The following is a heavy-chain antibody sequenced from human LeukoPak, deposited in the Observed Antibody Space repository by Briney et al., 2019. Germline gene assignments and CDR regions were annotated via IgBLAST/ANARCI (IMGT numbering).Heavy chain of an antibody. V-gene: IGHV3-74*01. Sequence: PGGSLRLSCAASGFTFSSYWMHWVRQAPGKGLVWVSRINSDGSSTSYADSVKGRFTISRDNAKNTLYLQMNSLRAEDTAVYYCARGDSGYDYYFDYWGQGTLVTVSS. CDR3: ARGDSGYDYYFDY. CDR1: GFTFSSYW. J-gene: IGHJ4*02. CDR2: INSDGSST. D-gene: IGHD5-12*01.